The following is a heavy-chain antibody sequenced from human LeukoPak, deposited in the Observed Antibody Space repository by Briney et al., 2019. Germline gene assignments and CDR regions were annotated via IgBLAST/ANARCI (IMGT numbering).Heavy chain of an antibody. CDR2: IYLSGST. V-gene: IGHV4-61*02. Sequence: SQTLSLTCTVSGGSISSGSYYWSWIRQPAGKGLEWIGRIYLSGSTNYNPSLKSRVTISVDTSKNQFSLKLSSVTAADTAVYYCARDFAPLYYYGSGSYYFDYWGQGTLVTVSS. CDR3: ARDFAPLYYYGSGSYYFDY. D-gene: IGHD3-10*01. J-gene: IGHJ4*02. CDR1: GGSISSGSYY.